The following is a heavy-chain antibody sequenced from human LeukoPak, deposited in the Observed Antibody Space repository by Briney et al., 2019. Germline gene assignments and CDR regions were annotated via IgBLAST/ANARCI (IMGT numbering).Heavy chain of an antibody. CDR2: IGGAGTST. V-gene: IGHV3-23*01. J-gene: IGHJ5*02. CDR3: AKGCDSSNCDASRLFDP. Sequence: GGSLRLACAASGFSFGTFAMSWVRQAPGKGLEWVSAIGGAGTSTFYAGFVEGRFIISRDNSKNTLYLQINSLRVEDTALYYCAKGCDSSNCDASRLFDPWGQGTLVTVSP. D-gene: IGHD2-2*01. CDR1: GFSFGTFA.